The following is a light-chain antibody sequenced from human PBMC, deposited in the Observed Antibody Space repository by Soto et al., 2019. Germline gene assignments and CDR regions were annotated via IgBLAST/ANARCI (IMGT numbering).Light chain of an antibody. Sequence: EMVMRQSPATLSLSPGERATLSCRASQSVSSNLAWYQQKPGQAPRLLIYGASTRATGIPARFSGSGSGTEFTLTISSLQPDDFATYYCQQYNSYSTFGQGTKVAIK. V-gene: IGKV3-15*01. CDR3: QQYNSYST. CDR1: QSVSSN. J-gene: IGKJ1*01. CDR2: GAS.